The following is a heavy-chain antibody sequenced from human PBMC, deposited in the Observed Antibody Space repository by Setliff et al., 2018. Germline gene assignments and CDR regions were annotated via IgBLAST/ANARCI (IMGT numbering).Heavy chain of an antibody. Sequence: SVKVSCKASGCTFSSYAISWVRQAPGQGLEWMGGIIPILGIANYAQKFQGRVTITADKSTSTAYMELSSLRSEDTAVYYCARESGGDYNFNFDYWGQGTLVTVS. V-gene: IGHV1-69*10. CDR3: ARESGGDYNFNFDY. CDR2: IIPILGIA. J-gene: IGHJ4*02. CDR1: GCTFSSYA. D-gene: IGHD3-3*01.